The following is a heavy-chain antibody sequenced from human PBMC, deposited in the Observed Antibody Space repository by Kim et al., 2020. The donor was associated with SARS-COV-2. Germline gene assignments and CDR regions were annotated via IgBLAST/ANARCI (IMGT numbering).Heavy chain of an antibody. CDR2: IYYSGST. CDR3: ARPPYDSSGYYYGLAFDI. V-gene: IGHV4-39*01. D-gene: IGHD3-22*01. CDR1: GGSISSSSYY. J-gene: IGHJ3*02. Sequence: SETLSLTCTVSGGSISSSSYYWGWIRQPPGKGLEWIGSIYYSGSTYYNPSLKSRVTISVDTSKNQFSLKLSSVTAADTAVYYCARPPYDSSGYYYGLAFDIWAKGQWSPSLQ.